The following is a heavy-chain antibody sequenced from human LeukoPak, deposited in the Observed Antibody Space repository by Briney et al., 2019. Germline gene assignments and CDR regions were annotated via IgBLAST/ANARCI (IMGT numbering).Heavy chain of an antibody. CDR2: MYYSGST. D-gene: IGHD1-26*01. CDR3: ARFLRGATNALEI. V-gene: IGHV4-59*01. J-gene: IGHJ3*02. CDR1: GGSISGYY. Sequence: SETLSLTCTVSGGSISGYYWSWIRQPPGRGLEWIGYMYYSGSTNYNPSLKSRVTISVDTSKNQFSLKLSSVTAADTAVYYCARFLRGATNALEIWGQGTMVTVSS.